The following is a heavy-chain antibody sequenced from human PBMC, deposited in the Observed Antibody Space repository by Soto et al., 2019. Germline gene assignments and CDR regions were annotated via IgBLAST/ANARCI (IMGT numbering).Heavy chain of an antibody. Sequence: ASLKVSCKASGYTFTSYYMHWVRQAPGQGLEWMGIINPSGGSTSYAQKFQGRVTMTRDTSTSTVYMELSSLRSEDTAVYYCARDFVTAAQDYYMDVWGKGTTVNVSS. CDR2: INPSGGST. V-gene: IGHV1-46*03. D-gene: IGHD2-2*01. CDR1: GYTFTSYY. CDR3: ARDFVTAAQDYYMDV. J-gene: IGHJ6*03.